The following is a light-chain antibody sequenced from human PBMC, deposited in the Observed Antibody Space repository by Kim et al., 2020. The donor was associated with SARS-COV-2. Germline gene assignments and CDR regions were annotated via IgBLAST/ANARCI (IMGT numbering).Light chain of an antibody. CDR1: QSVSSY. Sequence: EIVLTQSPATLSLSPGERATLSCRASQSVSSYLACYQQKPGQAPRLLIYDASTRATGIPARFSGRGSGTDFTLTISSLEPEDSAVYYCQQRSSWPTFGQGTRLEIK. CDR3: QQRSSWPT. J-gene: IGKJ5*01. V-gene: IGKV3-11*01. CDR2: DAS.